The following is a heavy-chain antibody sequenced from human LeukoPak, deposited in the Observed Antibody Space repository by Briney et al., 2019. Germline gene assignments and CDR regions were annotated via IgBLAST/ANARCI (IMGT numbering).Heavy chain of an antibody. CDR3: ARGSWLVRYDY. D-gene: IGHD6-19*01. CDR2: INPNSGGT. J-gene: IGHJ4*02. CDR1: GYTFTGYY. V-gene: IGHV1-2*02. Sequence: ASVKVSCKASGYTFTGYYMHWVRQAPGQGLEWMGWINPNSGGTNYAQKFQGRVTMTRNTSISTAYMELSSLRSEDTAVYYCARGSWLVRYDYWGQGTLVTVSS.